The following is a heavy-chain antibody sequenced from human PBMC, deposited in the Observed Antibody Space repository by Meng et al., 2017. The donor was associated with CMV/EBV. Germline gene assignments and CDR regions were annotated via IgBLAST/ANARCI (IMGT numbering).Heavy chain of an antibody. CDR2: IYTSGST. J-gene: IGHJ5*02. CDR3: ARDLMNCSSTSCANWFDP. Sequence: QGQAQEAGQGRVKPSGTLSPPCTVSGGSISSFDWSWIRQPAGKGLEWIGRIYTSGSTNYNPSLKSRVTMSVDTSKNQFSLKLSSVTAADTAVYYCARDLMNCSSTSCANWFDPWGQGTLVTVSS. V-gene: IGHV4-4*07. CDR1: GGSISSFD. D-gene: IGHD2-2*01.